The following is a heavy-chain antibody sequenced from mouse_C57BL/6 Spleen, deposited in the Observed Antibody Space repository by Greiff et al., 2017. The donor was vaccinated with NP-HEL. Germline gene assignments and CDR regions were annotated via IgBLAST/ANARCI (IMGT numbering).Heavy chain of an antibody. Sequence: VQLQQSGPELVKPGASVKISCKASGYTFTDYYMNWVKQSHGKSLEWIGDINPNNGGTSYNQKFKGKATLTVDKSSSTAYMELRSLTSEDSAVYYCASITTGDYAMDYWGQGTSVTVSS. CDR3: ASITTGDYAMDY. J-gene: IGHJ4*01. D-gene: IGHD1-1*01. V-gene: IGHV1-26*01. CDR2: INPNNGGT. CDR1: GYTFTDYY.